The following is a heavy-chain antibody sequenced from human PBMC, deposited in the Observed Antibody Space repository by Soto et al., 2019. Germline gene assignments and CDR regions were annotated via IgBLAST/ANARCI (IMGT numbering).Heavy chain of an antibody. V-gene: IGHV3-30-3*01. J-gene: IGHJ4*02. D-gene: IGHD3-3*01. CDR3: ARDQIGFWSGLRGYFDY. CDR2: ISYDGSNK. Sequence: PGGSLRLSCAASGFTFSGYAMHWVRQAPGKGLEWVAVISYDGSNKYYADSVKGRFTISRDNSKNTLYLQMNSLRAEDTAVYYCARDQIGFWSGLRGYFDYWGQGTLVTVSS. CDR1: GFTFSGYA.